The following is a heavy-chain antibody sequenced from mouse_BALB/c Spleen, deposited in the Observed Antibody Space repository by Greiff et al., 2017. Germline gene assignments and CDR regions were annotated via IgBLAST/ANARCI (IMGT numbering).Heavy chain of an antibody. CDR2: IDPSDSYT. CDR3: TKTGTGYFDY. Sequence: VQLQQPGAELVKPGASVKMSCKASGYTFTSYWMHWVKQRPGQGLEWIGVIDPSDSYTSYNQKFKGKATLTVDTSSSTAYMQLSSLTSEDSAVYYCTKTGTGYFDYWGQGTTLTVSS. D-gene: IGHD4-1*01. V-gene: IGHV1S127*01. J-gene: IGHJ2*01. CDR1: GYTFTSYW.